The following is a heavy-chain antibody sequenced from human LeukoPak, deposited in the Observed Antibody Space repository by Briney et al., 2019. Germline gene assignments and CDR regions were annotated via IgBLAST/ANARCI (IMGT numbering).Heavy chain of an antibody. J-gene: IGHJ4*02. CDR2: ISGSGGST. CDR1: GFTFSSYA. V-gene: IGHV3-23*01. D-gene: IGHD3-22*01. Sequence: PGASLRLSCASSGFTFSSYAMSWVRQAPGKGLEWVSAISGSGGSTYYADSVKGRFTISRDNSKITLYLQMNSLRAEDTALYYCAKDQDYYDSSGLFDYWGQGTLVTVSS. CDR3: AKDQDYYDSSGLFDY.